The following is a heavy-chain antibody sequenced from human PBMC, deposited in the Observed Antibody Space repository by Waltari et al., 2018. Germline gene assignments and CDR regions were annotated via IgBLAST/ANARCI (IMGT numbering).Heavy chain of an antibody. D-gene: IGHD4-4*01. V-gene: IGHV3-23*01. CDR1: GFTFSSYA. Sequence: EVQLLESGGGLAQPGGSLRLSCAASGFTFSSYAMSWVRQAPGKGLEWVSAISGRGGSKYDADSVKGRFTISRDNSKNTLYLQMNSLRAEDTAVYYCAKAQSLYSNYPLADYWGQGTLVTVSS. J-gene: IGHJ4*02. CDR3: AKAQSLYSNYPLADY. CDR2: ISGRGGSK.